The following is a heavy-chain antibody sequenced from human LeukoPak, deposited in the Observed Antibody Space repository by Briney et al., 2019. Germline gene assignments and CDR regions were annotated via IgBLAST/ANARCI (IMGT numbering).Heavy chain of an antibody. D-gene: IGHD2-21*02. CDR2: IYYSGST. CDR1: GGSISSYS. Sequence: PSETLSLTCTVSGGSISSYSWSWVRQPPGKGLEWIGYIYYSGSTNYNPSLKSRVTLSVDTSKNQFSLKLSSVTAADTAVYYCARHLSGDNAWFDPWGQGTLVPVSS. CDR3: ARHLSGDNAWFDP. J-gene: IGHJ5*02. V-gene: IGHV4-59*08.